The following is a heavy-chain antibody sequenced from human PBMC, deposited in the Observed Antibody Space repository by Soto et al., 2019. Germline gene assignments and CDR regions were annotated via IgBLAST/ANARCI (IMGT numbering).Heavy chain of an antibody. D-gene: IGHD2-21*02. CDR1: DVSFSDYD. CDR3: ARVDATAEADY. CDR2: IDHSGST. Sequence: SETLSLTCAVYDVSFSDYDWSWIRQPPGKGLEWIGVIDHSGSTNYNPSLKSRVTISVDTSKKQFSLRLSSVTAADTAVYYCARVDATAEADYWGQGTLVTVSS. V-gene: IGHV4-34*01. J-gene: IGHJ4*02.